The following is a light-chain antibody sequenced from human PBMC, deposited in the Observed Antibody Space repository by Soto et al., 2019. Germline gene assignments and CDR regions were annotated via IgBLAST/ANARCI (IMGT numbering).Light chain of an antibody. CDR1: QGVSSY. J-gene: IGKJ1*01. V-gene: IGKV3-11*01. CDR2: DAS. Sequence: VLTQSADTLSLTPGERATLSCRASQGVSSYLAWYQQKPGQAPRLLIYDASNRATGIPARFSGSGSGTDFTLTISSLEPEDFAVYYCQQRSNWPPWTFGQGTKV. CDR3: QQRSNWPPWT.